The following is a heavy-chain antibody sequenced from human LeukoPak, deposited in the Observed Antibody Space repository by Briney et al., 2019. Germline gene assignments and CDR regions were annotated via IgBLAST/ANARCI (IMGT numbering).Heavy chain of an antibody. CDR1: GFTFSSYA. Sequence: GGSLRLSCAASGFTFSSYAMSWVRQAPGKGLEWVSAISGSGGSTYYADSVKGRFTISRDNSKNTLYLQMNSPRAEDTAVYYCAGGQDYSNYYFDYWGQGTLVTVSS. D-gene: IGHD4-11*01. V-gene: IGHV3-23*01. CDR3: AGGQDYSNYYFDY. J-gene: IGHJ4*02. CDR2: ISGSGGST.